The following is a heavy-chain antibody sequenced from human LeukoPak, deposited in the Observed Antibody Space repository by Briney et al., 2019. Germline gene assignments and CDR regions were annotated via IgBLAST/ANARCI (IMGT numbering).Heavy chain of an antibody. V-gene: IGHV1-18*01. CDR1: GYTFTSYG. CDR2: ISAYNGNT. CDR3: ASERGATQYFDY. D-gene: IGHD3-10*01. Sequence: GASVKVSCKASGYTFTSYGISWVRQAPGQGLEWMGWISAYNGNTNYAQKLQGRVTMTTDTSTSTAYMELSSLRSEDTAVYYCASERGATQYFDYWGQGTLVTVSS. J-gene: IGHJ4*02.